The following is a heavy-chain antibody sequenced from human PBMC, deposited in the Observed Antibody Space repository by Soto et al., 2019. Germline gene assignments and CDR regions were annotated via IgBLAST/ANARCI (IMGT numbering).Heavy chain of an antibody. CDR1: GGSFRGYY. Sequence: SETLSLTCAVYGGSFRGYYWSWIRQPPGKGLEWIGEINHSGSTNYNPSLKSRVTISVDTSKNQFSLKLSSVTAADTAVYYCARVGFNWNDDYYGMDVWGQGTTVT. CDR2: INHSGST. D-gene: IGHD1-20*01. CDR3: ARVGFNWNDDYYGMDV. V-gene: IGHV4-34*01. J-gene: IGHJ6*02.